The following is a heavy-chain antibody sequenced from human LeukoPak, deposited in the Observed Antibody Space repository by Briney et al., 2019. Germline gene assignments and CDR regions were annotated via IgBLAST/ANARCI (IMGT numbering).Heavy chain of an antibody. J-gene: IGHJ4*02. CDR1: GFTFSSYA. CDR3: ARDRDYYDTGRYFDY. D-gene: IGHD3-22*01. CDR2: ISYDGSNK. V-gene: IGHV3-30-3*01. Sequence: GGSLRLSCAASGFTFSSYAMHRVRQAPGKGLEWVAVISYDGSNKYYADSVKGRFTISRDNSKNTLYLQMNSLRAEVTAVYYCARDRDYYDTGRYFDYWGQGTLVTVSS.